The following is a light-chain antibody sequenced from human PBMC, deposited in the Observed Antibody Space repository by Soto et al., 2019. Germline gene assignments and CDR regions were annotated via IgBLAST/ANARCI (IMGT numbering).Light chain of an antibody. CDR2: GAS. CDR1: QNFGSNY. CDR3: QQYGRSPTT. Sequence: EIVLTQSPDTLSLSPGERATLSCRASQNFGSNYLAWYQQKRGQAPRFPIYGASSRATGIPDRFSGSGSGTDFTLTISRLEPEDFAVYFCQQYGRSPTTFGQGTKVDIK. J-gene: IGKJ1*01. V-gene: IGKV3-20*01.